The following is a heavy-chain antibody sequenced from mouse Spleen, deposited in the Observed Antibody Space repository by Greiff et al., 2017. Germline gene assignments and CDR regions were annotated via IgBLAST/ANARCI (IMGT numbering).Heavy chain of an antibody. Sequence: QVQLQQPGAELVKPGASVKLSCKASGYTFTSYWITWVKQRPGQGLEWFGDIYPGSGSTNYNEKFKSKVTMTVDTASTTAYLQLSSLTSEDSAFYYCAKKLGLLYAMDYWGQGTSVPVSS. CDR2: IYPGSGST. D-gene: IGHD4-1*01. V-gene: IGHV1-55*01. CDR3: AKKLGLLYAMDY. J-gene: IGHJ4*01. CDR1: GYTFTSYW.